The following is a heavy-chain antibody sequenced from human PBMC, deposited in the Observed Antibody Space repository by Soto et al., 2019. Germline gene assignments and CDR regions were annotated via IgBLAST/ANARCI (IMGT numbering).Heavy chain of an antibody. V-gene: IGHV4-38-2*02. CDR1: GSSIGSSYY. Sequence: PSETLSLTCAVSGSSIGSSYYWGWIRQPPGKGLEWIGTIHHGGSSFYNPSLKSRVTMSVDTSKNQFSLKLRSVTAADTAVYYCAKDLAREWLRKYGMDVWGQGTTVTVSS. CDR2: IHHGGSS. D-gene: IGHD5-12*01. CDR3: AKDLAREWLRKYGMDV. J-gene: IGHJ6*02.